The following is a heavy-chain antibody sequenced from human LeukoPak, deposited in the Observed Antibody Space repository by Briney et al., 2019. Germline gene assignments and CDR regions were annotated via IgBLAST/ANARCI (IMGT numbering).Heavy chain of an antibody. Sequence: PGGSLRLSCSASGFTFSSYGMHWVRQAPGKGLQYVSAIGTNGGSTYYADSVKGRFTISRDNSKNTLYLQMSSLRAEDTAVYYCVKGVETAMVPDYWGQGTLVTVSS. V-gene: IGHV3-64D*09. D-gene: IGHD5-18*01. CDR3: VKGVETAMVPDY. J-gene: IGHJ4*02. CDR2: IGTNGGST. CDR1: GFTFSSYG.